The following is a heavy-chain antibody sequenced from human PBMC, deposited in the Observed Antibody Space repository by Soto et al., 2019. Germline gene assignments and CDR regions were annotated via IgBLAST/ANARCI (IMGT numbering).Heavy chain of an antibody. CDR2: IYHSGST. J-gene: IGHJ4*02. D-gene: IGHD6-6*01. CDR3: ARDQEYSSSPEGVNYFDY. Sequence: SETLSLTCAVSGGSISSSNWWSWVRQPPGKGLEWIGEIYHSGSTNYNPSLKSRVTISVDKSKNQFSLKLSSVTAADTAVYYCARDQEYSSSPEGVNYFDYWGQGTLVTVSS. V-gene: IGHV4-4*02. CDR1: GGSISSSNW.